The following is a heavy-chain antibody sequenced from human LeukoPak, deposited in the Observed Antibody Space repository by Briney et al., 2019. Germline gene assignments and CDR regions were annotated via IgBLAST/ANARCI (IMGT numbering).Heavy chain of an antibody. CDR1: GFTFSSYS. V-gene: IGHV3-21*01. CDR3: ARDLLITIFGVVISTTYYYYGMDV. J-gene: IGHJ6*02. Sequence: GGSLRLSCAASGFTFSSYSMNWVRQAPGKGLEWVSSISSSSSYIYYADSVKGRFTISRDNAKNSLYLQMNSLRAEDTAVYYCARDLLITIFGVVISTTYYYYGMDVWSQGTTVTVSS. D-gene: IGHD3-3*01. CDR2: ISSSSSYI.